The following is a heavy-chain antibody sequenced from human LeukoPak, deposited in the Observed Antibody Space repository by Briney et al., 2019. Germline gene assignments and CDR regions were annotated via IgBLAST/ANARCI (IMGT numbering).Heavy chain of an antibody. CDR3: AKRRYSSGWSTDAFDI. CDR2: ISGSGGST. CDR1: GFTFSSYG. Sequence: GGTLRLSCAASGFTFSSYGMSWVRQAPGKGLEWVSTISGSGGSTYYADSVKGRFTISRDNSKNMLYLQMSSLRAEDTAIYYCAKRRYSSGWSTDAFDIWGQGTMVTVSS. J-gene: IGHJ3*02. V-gene: IGHV3-23*01. D-gene: IGHD6-19*01.